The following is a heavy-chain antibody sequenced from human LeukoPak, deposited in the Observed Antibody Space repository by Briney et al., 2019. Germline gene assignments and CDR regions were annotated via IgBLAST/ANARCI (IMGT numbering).Heavy chain of an antibody. CDR1: GFTFSSYW. D-gene: IGHD3-3*01. V-gene: IGHV3-7*01. Sequence: GGSLRLSCSASGFTFSSYWMSWIRQAPGQGLEWVAHIGTDGSEKYYVDSVKGRFTISRDNAKNSLYLQMNSLRAEDTAVYYCVGFGSVHNQWGQGTLVTVAS. J-gene: IGHJ4*02. CDR3: VGFGSVHNQ. CDR2: IGTDGSEK.